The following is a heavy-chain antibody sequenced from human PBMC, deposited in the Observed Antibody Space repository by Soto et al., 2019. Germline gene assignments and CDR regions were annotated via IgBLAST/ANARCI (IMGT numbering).Heavy chain of an antibody. J-gene: IGHJ5*02. Sequence: GGSLRLSCAASGFTFSSYAMSWVRQAPGKGLEWVSGISGSGGSTYYTDSVKGRFTISRDSSKNTLYLQMTSLRAEDTAIYYCAKKNYGSGKTVGPFDPWGQGTLVTVSS. CDR2: ISGSGGST. V-gene: IGHV3-23*01. CDR1: GFTFSSYA. D-gene: IGHD3-10*01. CDR3: AKKNYGSGKTVGPFDP.